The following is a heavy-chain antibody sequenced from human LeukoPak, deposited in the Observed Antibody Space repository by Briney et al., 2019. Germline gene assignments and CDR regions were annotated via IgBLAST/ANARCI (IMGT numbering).Heavy chain of an antibody. CDR1: GYTFTSYD. V-gene: IGHV1-8*01. CDR3: ARDLVGKDV. J-gene: IGHJ6*04. CDR2: MDPNSGNT. Sequence: ASVKVSFKASGYTFTSYDINWVRQATGQGLEWMGWMDPNSGNTGYAQKFQGRVTMTRNTSISTVYMELSSLRSEDTAVYYYARDLVGKDVWGKGTTVTVSS. D-gene: IGHD2-2*01.